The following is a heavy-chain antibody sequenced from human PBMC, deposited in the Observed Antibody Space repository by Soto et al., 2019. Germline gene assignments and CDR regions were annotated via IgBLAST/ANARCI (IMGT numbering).Heavy chain of an antibody. CDR3: ARESIVGATRFDP. Sequence: PSETLSLTCTVSGDSLNSGSYYWTWIRQAPGKGLEWLGYIYHIGSTRYNPSLKSRATISLDTSKSQFSLRLTSVTAADTAVYFCARESIVGATRFDPWGHGTLVTVSS. V-gene: IGHV4-61*01. D-gene: IGHD1-26*01. J-gene: IGHJ5*02. CDR1: GDSLNSGSYY. CDR2: IYHIGST.